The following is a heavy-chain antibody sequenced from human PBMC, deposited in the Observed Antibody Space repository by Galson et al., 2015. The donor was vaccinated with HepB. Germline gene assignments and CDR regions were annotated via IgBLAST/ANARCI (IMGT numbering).Heavy chain of an antibody. CDR3: ARDKVLAAKPALYGMDV. J-gene: IGHJ6*02. CDR1: GYTFSSFG. D-gene: IGHD2-15*01. V-gene: IGHV1-18*01. Sequence: SVKVSCKASGYTFSSFGITWVRQAPGQGLEWMGWISAYNGNTNYAQKVQGRVTMTTDKSTSTAYLELRSLRSEDTAVYYCARDKVLAAKPALYGMDVWGQGTTVTVSS. CDR2: ISAYNGNT.